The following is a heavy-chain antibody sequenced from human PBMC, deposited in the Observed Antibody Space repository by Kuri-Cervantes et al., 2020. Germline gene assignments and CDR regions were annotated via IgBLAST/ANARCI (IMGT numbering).Heavy chain of an antibody. J-gene: IGHJ6*02. V-gene: IGHV3-30-3*01. CDR2: ISYDGSNK. CDR1: GFTFSSYA. Sequence: GESLKISCAASGFTFSSYAMHWVRQAPGKGLEWVAVISYDGSNKYYADSVKGRFTISRDNSKNTLYLQMNSLRAEDTAAYYCARDQSQYQLLFYYYGMDVWGQGTTVTVSS. CDR3: ARDQSQYQLLFYYYGMDV. D-gene: IGHD2-2*01.